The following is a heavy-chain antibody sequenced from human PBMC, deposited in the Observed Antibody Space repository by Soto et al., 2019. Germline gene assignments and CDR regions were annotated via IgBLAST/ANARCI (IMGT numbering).Heavy chain of an antibody. CDR3: VRDGTKTLRDWFDP. CDR2: IYATGTT. Sequence: SETLSLTCTVSGASISGFYWSWIRKSAGKGLEGIGRIYATGTTDYNPSLKSRVMMSVDTSKKQFSLKLRSVTAADTAVYYCVRDGTKTLRDWFDPWGQG. V-gene: IGHV4-4*07. J-gene: IGHJ5*02. CDR1: GASISGFY. D-gene: IGHD1-1*01.